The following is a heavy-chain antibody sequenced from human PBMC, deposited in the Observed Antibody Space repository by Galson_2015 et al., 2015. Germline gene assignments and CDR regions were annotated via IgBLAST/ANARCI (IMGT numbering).Heavy chain of an antibody. V-gene: IGHV3-7*01. D-gene: IGHD3-10*01. CDR3: ARSYYGSGTSYGMDV. Sequence: SLRLSCAVSGLTFRSYWMSWVRQAPGKGLEWMASIKQDGSEKHYVDSVKGLFTISRDNAKNSLYLQMNSLRAEDTAVYYCARSYYGSGTSYGMDVWGQGTTVAVSS. J-gene: IGHJ6*02. CDR2: IKQDGSEK. CDR1: GLTFRSYW.